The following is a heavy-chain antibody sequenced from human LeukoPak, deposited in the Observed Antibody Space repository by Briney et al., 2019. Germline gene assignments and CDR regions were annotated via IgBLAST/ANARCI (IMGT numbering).Heavy chain of an antibody. D-gene: IGHD5-12*01. CDR1: GGSISGYY. CDR3: ARGVGGIYVAFDY. V-gene: IGHV4-59*01. Sequence: SETLSLTCSSPGGSISGYYWSWVRQPPGKGLEWIGDIIYNGSTNYNPSLKSRVTTSVDTSKTQFSLKLSSVTAADPAVYYCARGVGGIYVAFDYWGRGTLVTVSS. CDR2: IIYNGST. J-gene: IGHJ4*02.